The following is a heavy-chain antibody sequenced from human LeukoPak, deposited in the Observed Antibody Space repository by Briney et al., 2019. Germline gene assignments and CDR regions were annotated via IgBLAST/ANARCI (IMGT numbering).Heavy chain of an antibody. CDR2: ISDDGKKK. D-gene: IGHD6-13*01. Sequence: PGGSLRLSCAASGFIFSSHAMHWVRQAPGKGLEWVAVISDDGKKKYYADSVEGRFTISRDNSKNTLYLQLNSLRTEDTAVYYCARERIPTTGTGWFDPWGQGTLVTVSS. J-gene: IGHJ5*02. CDR1: GFIFSSHA. V-gene: IGHV3-30*04. CDR3: ARERIPTTGTGWFDP.